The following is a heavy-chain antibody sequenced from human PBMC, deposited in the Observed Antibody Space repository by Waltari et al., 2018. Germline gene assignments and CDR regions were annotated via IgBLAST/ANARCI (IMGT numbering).Heavy chain of an antibody. V-gene: IGHV4-4*02. CDR1: GDSMSSSDW. D-gene: IGHD2-15*01. CDR3: ARDRGRGIYLDS. CDR2: IQRSGRT. J-gene: IGHJ4*02. Sequence: QMQLQESGPGLVKPSGTLSLTCTVSGDSMSSSDWWSWVRQTPEKGLEWIGQIQRSGRTHYNPSFESRVTISIDTSKSQFSLKVTSTTAADTAVYYCARDRGRGIYLDSWGRGTLVTVSP.